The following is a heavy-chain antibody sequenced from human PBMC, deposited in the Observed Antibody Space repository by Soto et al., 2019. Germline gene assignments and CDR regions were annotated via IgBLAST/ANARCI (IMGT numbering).Heavy chain of an antibody. Sequence: GGSLRLSCAASGFTVSSNYMSWVRQAPGKGLEWVSVIYSGGSTYYADSVKGRFTISRDNSKNTLYLQMNSLRAEDTAVYYCARHYYDSSGYYYVFSDYFDYWGQGTLVTVSS. CDR3: ARHYYDSSGYYYVFSDYFDY. V-gene: IGHV3-66*04. CDR2: IYSGGST. CDR1: GFTVSSNY. J-gene: IGHJ4*02. D-gene: IGHD3-22*01.